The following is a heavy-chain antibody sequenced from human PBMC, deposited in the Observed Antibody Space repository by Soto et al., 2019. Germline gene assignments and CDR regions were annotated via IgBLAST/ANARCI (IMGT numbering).Heavy chain of an antibody. CDR1: GFTFSSYA. J-gene: IGHJ6*02. CDR2: ISGSGGST. Sequence: PGGSLRLSCAASGFTFSSYAMSWVRQAPGKGLEWVSAISGSGGSTYYADSVKGRFTISRDNSKNTLYLQMNSLRAEDTAVYYCAKDLLGGSSSLSYYYGMDVWGQGTTVTVSS. D-gene: IGHD6-13*01. V-gene: IGHV3-23*01. CDR3: AKDLLGGSSSLSYYYGMDV.